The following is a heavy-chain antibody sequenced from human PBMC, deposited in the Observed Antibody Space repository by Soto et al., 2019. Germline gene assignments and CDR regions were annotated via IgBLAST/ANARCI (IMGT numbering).Heavy chain of an antibody. V-gene: IGHV5-10-1*01. Sequence: GESLKISCQASGYKFTSNWLSWVRQVPGKGLEWVGRFDPSDSYTKYSPSFQGRVTITTDKSISTVYLQWDSLQASDTAMYYCARQAPRGYTYAKYYFEYWGQGTLVTVSS. CDR3: ARQAPRGYTYAKYYFEY. CDR2: FDPSDSYT. CDR1: GYKFTSNW. D-gene: IGHD5-18*01. J-gene: IGHJ4*02.